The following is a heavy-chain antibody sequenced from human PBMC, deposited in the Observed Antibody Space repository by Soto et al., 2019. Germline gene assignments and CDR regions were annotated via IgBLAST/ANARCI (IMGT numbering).Heavy chain of an antibody. CDR2: IKQDGSEK. D-gene: IGHD2-15*01. CDR3: ARLVVVAANGDYFDY. Sequence: EVQLVESGGGLVQPGGSLRLSCAASGFTFSSYWMSRVRQAPGKGLEWVANIKQDGSEKYYVDSVKGRFTISRDNAKNSLYLQMNSLRAEDTAVYYCARLVVVAANGDYFDYWGQGTLVTVSS. J-gene: IGHJ4*02. V-gene: IGHV3-7*03. CDR1: GFTFSSYW.